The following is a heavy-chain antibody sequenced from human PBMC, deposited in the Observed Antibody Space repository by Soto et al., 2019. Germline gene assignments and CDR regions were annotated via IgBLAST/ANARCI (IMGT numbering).Heavy chain of an antibody. J-gene: IGHJ6*02. Sequence: PVGSLRLSCAASGFTLSSSAMSWVRQAPGKGLEWVSAVSGSGGTSYYADSVKGRFTISRDNSKNTLYLQMNSLRAEDTAVYYCAKNVWGITIFGGMDVWGQGTTVTVSS. CDR2: VSGSGGTS. D-gene: IGHD3-9*01. CDR3: AKNVWGITIFGGMDV. CDR1: GFTLSSSA. V-gene: IGHV3-23*01.